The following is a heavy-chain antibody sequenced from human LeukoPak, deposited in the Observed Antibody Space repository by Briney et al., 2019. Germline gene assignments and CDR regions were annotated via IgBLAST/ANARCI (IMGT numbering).Heavy chain of an antibody. V-gene: IGHV3-13*01. CDR3: ARGATVGEIDY. Sequence: VSATGTACHTYYPRSVNGRSTISRQNAKTSLYLQMNSLRAGDTAVYYCARGATVGEIDYWGQGTLVTVSS. CDR2: TGTACHT. J-gene: IGHJ4*02. D-gene: IGHD4-23*01.